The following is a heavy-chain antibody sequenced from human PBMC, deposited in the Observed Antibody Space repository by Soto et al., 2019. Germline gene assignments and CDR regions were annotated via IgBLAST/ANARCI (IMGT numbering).Heavy chain of an antibody. D-gene: IGHD6-19*01. CDR2: LNPDSGGT. CDR1: GYTFTSYG. Sequence: GASVKVSCKASGYTFTSYGIHWVRQAPGQGLEWMGWLNPDSGGTDYAQKFQGRVTMTRDTSISTAYVELNRIRSDDTAVYYCVGGSGLDYWGQGSLVTVSS. J-gene: IGHJ4*02. V-gene: IGHV1-2*02. CDR3: VGGSGLDY.